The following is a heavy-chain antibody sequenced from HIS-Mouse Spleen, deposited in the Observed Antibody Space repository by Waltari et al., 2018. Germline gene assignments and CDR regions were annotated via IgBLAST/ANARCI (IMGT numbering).Heavy chain of an antibody. CDR3: ARIRSCGYSSPEYYFDY. J-gene: IGHJ4*02. CDR1: GFSLSTSGMC. D-gene: IGHD5-18*01. Sequence: QVTLRESGPALVKPTQTLTLTCTFSGFSLSTSGMCVSCIRQPPGKALESLARIDWDDDKYYSTSLKTRLTISKDTSKNQVVLTMTNMDPVDTATYYCARIRSCGYSSPEYYFDYWGQGTLVTVSS. V-gene: IGHV2-70*15. CDR2: IDWDDDK.